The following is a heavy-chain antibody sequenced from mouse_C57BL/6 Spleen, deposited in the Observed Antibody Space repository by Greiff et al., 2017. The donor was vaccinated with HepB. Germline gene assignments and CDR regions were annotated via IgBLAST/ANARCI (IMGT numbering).Heavy chain of an antibody. D-gene: IGHD1-3*01. J-gene: IGHJ4*01. CDR1: GYTFTDYN. Sequence: EVQLVESGPELVKPGASVKMSCKASGYTFTDYNMHWVKQSHGKSLEWIGYINPNNGGTSYNQKFKGKATLTVNKSSSTAYMELRSLTSEDSAVYYCAREKELYYAMDYWGQGTSVTVSS. CDR3: AREKELYYAMDY. CDR2: INPNNGGT. V-gene: IGHV1-22*01.